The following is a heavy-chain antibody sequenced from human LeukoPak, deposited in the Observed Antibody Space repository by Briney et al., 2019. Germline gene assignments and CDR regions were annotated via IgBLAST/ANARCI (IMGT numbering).Heavy chain of an antibody. V-gene: IGHV1-69*05. Sequence: ASVKVSCKASGGTFSNYAISWVRQAPGQGLEWMGGIIPIFGTANYAQKFQGRVTITTDESTSTAYMELSSLRSEDTAVYYCARGRDYGDYRTSFDYWGQGTLVTVPS. CDR1: GGTFSNYA. CDR3: ARGRDYGDYRTSFDY. CDR2: IIPIFGTA. D-gene: IGHD4-17*01. J-gene: IGHJ4*02.